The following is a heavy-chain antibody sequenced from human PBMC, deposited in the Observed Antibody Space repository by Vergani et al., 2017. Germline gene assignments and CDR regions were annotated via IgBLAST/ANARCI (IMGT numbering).Heavy chain of an antibody. J-gene: IGHJ5*02. D-gene: IGHD3-3*01. Sequence: EVQLVQSGAEVKKPGEPLKISCQGSGYSITNYWIAWVRQRPGKGLEWMGIIYAGDSDVRYSPSFQGQVTMSVDKSLSTAYLQWSSLKASDTATYYCEKTHDFSSLYSSYNWFDPWGQGTQVTVSS. V-gene: IGHV5-51*03. CDR2: IYAGDSDV. CDR3: EKTHDFSSLYSSYNWFDP. CDR1: GYSITNYW.